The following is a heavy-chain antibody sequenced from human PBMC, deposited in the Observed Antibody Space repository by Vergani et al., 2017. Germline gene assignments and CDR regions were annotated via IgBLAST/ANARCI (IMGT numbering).Heavy chain of an antibody. CDR1: GYTFTSYG. D-gene: IGHD2-2*01. V-gene: IGHV1-18*01. CDR2: ISAYNGNT. Sequence: QVQLVQSGAEVKKPGASVRVSCKASGYTFTSYGISWVRQAPGQGLEWMGWISAYNGNTNYAQKLQGRVTMTTDTSTSTAYMELRSLRSDDTAVYYCARGNVVVPAAAIREIDYWGQGTLVTVSS. J-gene: IGHJ4*02. CDR3: ARGNVVVPAAAIREIDY.